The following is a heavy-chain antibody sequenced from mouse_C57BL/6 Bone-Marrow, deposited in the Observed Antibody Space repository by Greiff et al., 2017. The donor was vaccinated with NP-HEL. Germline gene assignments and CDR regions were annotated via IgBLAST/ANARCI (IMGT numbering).Heavy chain of an antibody. CDR2: IYPGSGNT. CDR3: AHYYCYDDFDY. CDR1: GYTFTDYY. J-gene: IGHJ2*01. Sequence: QVQLQQSGAELVRPGASVKLSCKASGYTFTDYYINWVKQRPGQGLEWIARIYPGSGNTYYNEKFKGKATLTAEKSSSTAYMQLSSMTSEDSAVYFCAHYYCYDDFDYWGQGTTLTVSS. D-gene: IGHD2-2*01. V-gene: IGHV1-76*01.